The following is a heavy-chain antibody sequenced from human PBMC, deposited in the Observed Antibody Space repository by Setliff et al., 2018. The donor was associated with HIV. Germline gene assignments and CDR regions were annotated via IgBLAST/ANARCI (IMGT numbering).Heavy chain of an antibody. CDR2: FDPEDGET. D-gene: IGHD2-15*01. CDR1: GYTLTELS. J-gene: IGHJ4*02. CDR3: ATDLHCSGGSCFEN. V-gene: IGHV1-24*01. Sequence: ASVKVSCKVSGYTLTELSMHWVRQAPGKGLEWMGGFDPEDGETIYEQKFQGRVTITADTSTDTAYMELSSLRSEDTAVYYCATDLHCSGGSCFENWGQGTLVTVSS.